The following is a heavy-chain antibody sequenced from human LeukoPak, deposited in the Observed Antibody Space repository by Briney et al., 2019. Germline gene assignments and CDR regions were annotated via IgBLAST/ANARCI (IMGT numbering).Heavy chain of an antibody. V-gene: IGHV3-23*01. CDR2: ISGSGGST. CDR3: AKRLYGSPAFDI. J-gene: IGHJ3*02. D-gene: IGHD3-10*01. Sequence: GGSLRLSCAASGVTFSSYAMSWVRQAPGKGLERVSAISGSGGSTYYADSVKGRFTISRDNSKNTLYLQMNSLRAEDTAVYYCAKRLYGSPAFDIWGQGTMVTVSS. CDR1: GVTFSSYA.